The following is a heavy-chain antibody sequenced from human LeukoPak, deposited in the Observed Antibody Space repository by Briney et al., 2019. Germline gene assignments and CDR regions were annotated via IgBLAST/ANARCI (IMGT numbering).Heavy chain of an antibody. Sequence: SETLPLTCTVSGGSISSYYWSWIRQPAGKGLEWIGRIYTSGSTNYNPSLKSRVTMSVDTSKNQFSLKLSSVTAADTAVYYCARDRWTTIFGVVTNWFDPWGQGTLVTVSS. CDR2: IYTSGST. CDR3: ARDRWTTIFGVVTNWFDP. CDR1: GGSISSYY. J-gene: IGHJ5*02. V-gene: IGHV4-4*07. D-gene: IGHD3-3*01.